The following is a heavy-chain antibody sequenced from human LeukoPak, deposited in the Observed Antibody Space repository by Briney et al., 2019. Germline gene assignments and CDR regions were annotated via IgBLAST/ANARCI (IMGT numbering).Heavy chain of an antibody. J-gene: IGHJ3*02. V-gene: IGHV3-74*01. D-gene: IGHD2-15*01. CDR3: ARPTSYCSGGSCYHYDAFDI. CDR2: INSDGSST. CDR1: GFTFSSYW. Sequence: GGSLRLSCAASGFTFSSYWMHWVRQAPGKGLVWVSRINSDGSSTSYADSVKGRFTISGDNAKNTLYLQMNSLRAEDTAVYYCARPTSYCSGGSCYHYDAFDIWGQGTMVTVSS.